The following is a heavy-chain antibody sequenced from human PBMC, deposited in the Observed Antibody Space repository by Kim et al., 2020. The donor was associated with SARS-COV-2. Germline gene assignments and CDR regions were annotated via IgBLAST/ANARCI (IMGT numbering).Heavy chain of an antibody. J-gene: IGHJ5*02. D-gene: IGHD2-15*01. Sequence: SSSSSSTNYADSVKGRFTISRDNAKTSLYLQRNSLRAEDTAVYYCATRIAWGQGTLVTVSS. CDR3: ATRIA. V-gene: IGHV3-11*06. CDR2: SSSSSST.